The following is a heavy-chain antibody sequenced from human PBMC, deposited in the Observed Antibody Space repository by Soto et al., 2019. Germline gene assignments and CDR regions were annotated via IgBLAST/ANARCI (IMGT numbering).Heavy chain of an antibody. CDR2: IIPMFETV. CDR3: ARGLRTGNYGMDV. Sequence: ASVKVSCKASRGTFDNYAVSWVRQAPGQGLEWMGGIIPMFETVNYAQRFQGRLTIAADESTSTAYMELTSLTSADTAIYFCARGLRTGNYGMDVWGQGTTVTVSS. D-gene: IGHD2-15*01. J-gene: IGHJ6*02. CDR1: RGTFDNYA. V-gene: IGHV1-69*13.